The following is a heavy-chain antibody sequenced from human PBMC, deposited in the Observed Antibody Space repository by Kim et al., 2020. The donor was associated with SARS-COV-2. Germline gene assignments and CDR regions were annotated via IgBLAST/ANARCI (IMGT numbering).Heavy chain of an antibody. Sequence: ISYAHSEKGRFTISRDNAKSSLYLQMNSLGDEDTAVYYCATRMVTSFDYWGQGTLVTVSS. V-gene: IGHV3-48*02. CDR2: I. CDR3: ATRMVTSFDY. D-gene: IGHD2-21*02. J-gene: IGHJ4*02.